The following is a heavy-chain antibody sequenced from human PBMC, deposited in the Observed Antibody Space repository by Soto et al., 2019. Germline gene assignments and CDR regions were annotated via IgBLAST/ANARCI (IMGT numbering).Heavy chain of an antibody. J-gene: IGHJ5*02. CDR1: GYTFTGYY. CDR3: ARDNLFRLNWFDP. Sequence: ASVKVSCKASGYTFTGYYMHWVRQAPGQGLEWMGWINPNSGGTNYAQKFQGRVTMTRDTSISTAYMELSRLRSDDTAVYYCARDNLFRLNWFDPWDQRPLVTVSS. V-gene: IGHV1-2*02. D-gene: IGHD3-10*02. CDR2: INPNSGGT.